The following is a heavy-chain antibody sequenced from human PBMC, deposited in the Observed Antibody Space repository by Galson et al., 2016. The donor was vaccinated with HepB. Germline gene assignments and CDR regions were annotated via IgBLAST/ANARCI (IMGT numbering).Heavy chain of an antibody. V-gene: IGHV3-23*01. CDR3: AKDRDIIVLTAHGMDV. D-gene: IGHD2-21*02. CDR1: GFTFDRHA. J-gene: IGHJ6*02. Sequence: SLRLSCAGSGFTFDRHAMNRVRQAPGKGLEWVSGIGSIGGSTHYADSVKGRFTISRDNSQNTLYLQINQFRVEDTAVYYCAKDRDIIVLTAHGMDVWGQGATVTVSS. CDR2: IGSIGGST.